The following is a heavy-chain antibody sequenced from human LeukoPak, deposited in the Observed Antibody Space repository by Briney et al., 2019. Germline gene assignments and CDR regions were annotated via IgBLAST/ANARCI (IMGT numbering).Heavy chain of an antibody. V-gene: IGHV3-66*01. CDR2: IYSGGTT. CDR3: ARDTLRSAIPSFDF. D-gene: IGHD2-2*02. J-gene: IGHJ4*02. Sequence: PGGSLRLSCAASGFTVSSNYMSWVRQAPGKGLEWVSVIYSGGTTYYADSVRGRFTISRDNSKNTLYRQMNSLRAEDTAVYYCARDTLRSAIPSFDFWGQGTLVTVSS. CDR1: GFTVSSNY.